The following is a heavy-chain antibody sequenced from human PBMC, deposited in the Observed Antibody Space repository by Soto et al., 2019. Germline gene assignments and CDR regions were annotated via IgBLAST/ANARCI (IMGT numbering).Heavy chain of an antibody. CDR1: GYTFTSYD. Sequence: ASVKVSCKASGYTFTSYDINWVRQATGQGLEWMGWMNPNSGNTGYAQKFQGRVTMTRNTSISTAYMEMSSLRSEDTAVYYCARGLDSSSWYRGLSYYYYYYMDGWGKGTTVTVSS. V-gene: IGHV1-8*01. J-gene: IGHJ6*03. CDR3: ARGLDSSSWYRGLSYYYYYYMDG. CDR2: MNPNSGNT. D-gene: IGHD6-13*01.